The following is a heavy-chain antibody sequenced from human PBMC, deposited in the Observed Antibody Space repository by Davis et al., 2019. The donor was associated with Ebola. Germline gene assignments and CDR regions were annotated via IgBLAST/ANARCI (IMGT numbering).Heavy chain of an antibody. D-gene: IGHD2-15*01. CDR3: ARSGVYCNGSSCQYYFDF. CDR1: GGSISSYY. Sequence: MPSETLSLTCTVSGGSISSYYWSWIRQPPGKGLEWIGYIYYSGSTNYNPSLKSRVTISVDTSKNQFSLKLSSVTAADTAVYFCARSGVYCNGSSCQYYFDFWGQGTLVTVSS. J-gene: IGHJ4*02. V-gene: IGHV4-59*01. CDR2: IYYSGST.